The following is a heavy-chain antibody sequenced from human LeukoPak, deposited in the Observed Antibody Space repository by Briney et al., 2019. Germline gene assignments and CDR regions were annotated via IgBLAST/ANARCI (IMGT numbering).Heavy chain of an antibody. CDR1: GGSISTSNYY. CDR2: IYCRGNT. J-gene: IGHJ4*02. Sequence: PSETLSLTCTVSGGSISTSNYYWAWIRQPPGKGLQWIGSIYCRGNTYYNPSLKSRVTMSVDTSKNQFSLRLTSVTAAGTALYYCARDTIPPRNATEQKTGTYYWGQGTLVTVSS. V-gene: IGHV4-39*02. D-gene: IGHD7-27*01. CDR3: ARDTIPPRNATEQKTGTYY.